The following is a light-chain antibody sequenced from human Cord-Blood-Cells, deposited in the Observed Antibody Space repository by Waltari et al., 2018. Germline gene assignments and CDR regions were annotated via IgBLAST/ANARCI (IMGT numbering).Light chain of an antibody. V-gene: IGKV3-20*01. CDR2: GAS. Sequence: EIVLTQSPGTLSLSPGDRATLSCWPSQSVSSSYLAWYQQKPGKAPRRLIYGASSRATGIPDRFSGRGSGTDFTLTISGLEPEDFAVYYCQQYGSSRTFGQGTKVEIK. J-gene: IGKJ1*01. CDR1: QSVSSSY. CDR3: QQYGSSRT.